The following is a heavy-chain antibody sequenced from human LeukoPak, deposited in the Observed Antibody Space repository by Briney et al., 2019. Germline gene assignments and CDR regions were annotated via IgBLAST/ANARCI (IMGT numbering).Heavy chain of an antibody. Sequence: ASVKVSCKASGYTFTSYGISWVRQAPGQGLEWMGGIIPIFGTANYAQKFQGRVTITADESTSTAYMELSSLRSEDTAVYYCARATYPNDAFDIWGQGTMVTVSS. D-gene: IGHD3-16*01. CDR2: IIPIFGTA. V-gene: IGHV1-69*13. CDR1: GYTFTSYG. CDR3: ARATYPNDAFDI. J-gene: IGHJ3*02.